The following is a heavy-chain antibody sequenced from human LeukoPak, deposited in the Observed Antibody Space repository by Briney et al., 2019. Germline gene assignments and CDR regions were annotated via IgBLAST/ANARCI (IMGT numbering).Heavy chain of an antibody. CDR3: ARGLGYCSSTSCYYYNWFDP. Sequence: GGSLRLSCAASRFTFSSYTMNWVRLAPGKGLEWVSSITGSSSSYIFYADSVKGRFTISRDNAKNSLYLQMNSLRAEDTAVYYCARGLGYCSSTSCYYYNWFDPWGQGTLVTVSS. D-gene: IGHD2-2*01. CDR1: RFTFSSYT. V-gene: IGHV3-21*04. J-gene: IGHJ5*02. CDR2: ITGSSSSYI.